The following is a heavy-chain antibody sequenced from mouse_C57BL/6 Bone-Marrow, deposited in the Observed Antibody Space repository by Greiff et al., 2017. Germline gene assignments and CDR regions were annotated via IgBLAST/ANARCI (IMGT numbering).Heavy chain of an antibody. J-gene: IGHJ3*01. CDR2: INPSTGGT. Sequence: VQLKQSGPELVKPGASVKISCKASGYSFTGYYMNWVKQSPEKSLEWIGEINPSTGGTTYNQKYKAKATLTVDNSSSTACMQLKSLTSEDSAVYYCATLSTMVRGWFAYWGQGTLVTVSA. CDR1: GYSFTGYY. D-gene: IGHD2-2*01. V-gene: IGHV1-42*01. CDR3: ATLSTMVRGWFAY.